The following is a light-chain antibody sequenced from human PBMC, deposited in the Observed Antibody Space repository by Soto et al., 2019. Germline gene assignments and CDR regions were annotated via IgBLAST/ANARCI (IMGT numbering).Light chain of an antibody. CDR3: CSYTSSSTLV. Sequence: QSALTQPASVSGSPGQSITIYCTGTSSDVGGYNYVSWYQQHPGKAPKLMIYKVNSRPSGVSSRFSGSKSGDTASLTISGLQAEVEADYFSCSYTSSSTLVFGGGTKLTVL. J-gene: IGLJ3*02. CDR1: SSDVGGYNY. V-gene: IGLV2-14*01. CDR2: KVN.